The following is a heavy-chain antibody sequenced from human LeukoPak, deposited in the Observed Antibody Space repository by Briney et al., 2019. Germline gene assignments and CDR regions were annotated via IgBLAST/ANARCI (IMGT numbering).Heavy chain of an antibody. V-gene: IGHV4-59*01. CDR3: ARVGEYSSSSAVDY. Sequence: SETLSLTCTVSGGSISSYYWSWIRQPPGKGLEWIGYIYYSGSTNYNPSLKSRVTISVDTSKNQFSLKLSSVTAADTAVYYCARVGEYSSSSAVDYWGQGTQVTVSS. D-gene: IGHD6-6*01. J-gene: IGHJ4*02. CDR1: GGSISSYY. CDR2: IYYSGST.